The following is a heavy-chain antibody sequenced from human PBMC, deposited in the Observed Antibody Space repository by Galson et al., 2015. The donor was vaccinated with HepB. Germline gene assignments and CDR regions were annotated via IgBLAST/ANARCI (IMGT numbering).Heavy chain of an antibody. CDR3: ARDLDSGYDLTFDY. CDR1: GFTFSSYS. J-gene: IGHJ4*02. Sequence: SLRLSCAASGFTFSSYSMNWVRQAPGKGLEWVSYISSSSSTIYYADSVKGRFTISRDNAKNSLYLQMNSLRAEDTAVYYCARDLDSGYDLTFDYWGQGTLVTVSS. V-gene: IGHV3-48*01. CDR2: ISSSSSTI. D-gene: IGHD5-12*01.